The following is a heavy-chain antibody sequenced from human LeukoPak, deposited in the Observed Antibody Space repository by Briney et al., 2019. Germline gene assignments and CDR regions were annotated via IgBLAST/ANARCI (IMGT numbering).Heavy chain of an antibody. CDR1: GFTFSSYA. J-gene: IGHJ4*02. D-gene: IGHD6-13*01. CDR3: AKAAEIAAAGTDFDY. V-gene: IGHV3-23*01. CDR2: VSGSGCST. Sequence: GGSLRLSCAASGFTFSSYAMNWVRQAAGKGLEGASAVSGSGCSTYYEDSVKGRFTISRDNSKNTLYLQMNSLRAEDTAVYYCAKAAEIAAAGTDFDYWGQGTLVTVSS.